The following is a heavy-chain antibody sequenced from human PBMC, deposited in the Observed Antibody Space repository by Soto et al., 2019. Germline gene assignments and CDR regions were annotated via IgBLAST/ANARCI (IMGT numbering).Heavy chain of an antibody. Sequence: GGSLRLSCAASGFTFNSYVMHWLRQAPGKGLEWVAVISYDGSNKYYADSVKGRFTISRDNSKNTLYLQMNSLRAEDTAVYYCARNPGGYQLLYLSQYYYYYYGMDVWGQGTTVTVSS. CDR1: GFTFNSYV. CDR2: ISYDGSNK. CDR3: ARNPGGYQLLYLSQYYYYYYGMDV. D-gene: IGHD2-2*02. V-gene: IGHV3-30*03. J-gene: IGHJ6*02.